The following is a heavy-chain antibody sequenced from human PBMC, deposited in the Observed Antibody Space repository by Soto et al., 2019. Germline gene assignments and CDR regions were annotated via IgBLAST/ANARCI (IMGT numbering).Heavy chain of an antibody. D-gene: IGHD4-17*01. CDR1: GGSISSGGYY. Sequence: QVQLQESGPGLVKPSQTLSLTCTVSGGSISSGGYYCSWIRQHPGKGLEWIGYIYYSGSTYYNPSLKSRVTISVDPSKNQFSLQLSSVTAAYTAVYYGARDTEGKMTTVTTAAFDIWGQGTMVTVSS. CDR3: ARDTEGKMTTVTTAAFDI. J-gene: IGHJ3*02. V-gene: IGHV4-31*03. CDR2: IYYSGST.